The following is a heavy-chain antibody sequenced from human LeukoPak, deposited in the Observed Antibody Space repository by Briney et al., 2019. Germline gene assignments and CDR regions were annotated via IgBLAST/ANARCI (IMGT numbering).Heavy chain of an antibody. CDR2: IKQDGSEK. CDR1: GFTFSSYW. J-gene: IGHJ6*03. D-gene: IGHD6-6*01. V-gene: IGHV3-7*01. Sequence: GGSLRLSCAASGFTFSSYWMSWVRQAPGKGREWVANIKQDGSEKYYVDSVKGRFTISRDNAKNSLYLQMNSLRAEDTAVYYCARVQYSSSYYYYYYMDVWGKGTTVTVSS. CDR3: ARVQYSSSYYYYYYMDV.